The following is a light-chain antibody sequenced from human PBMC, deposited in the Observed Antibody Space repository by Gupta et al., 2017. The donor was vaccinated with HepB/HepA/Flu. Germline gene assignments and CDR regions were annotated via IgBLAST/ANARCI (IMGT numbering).Light chain of an antibody. V-gene: IGLV3-1*01. CDR2: QDS. J-gene: IGLJ2*01. CDR3: QAWDSSTVV. Sequence: SYELTQPPSVSASPGQTASITCSGDKWGDKYACWYQKKPGQSPVLVIYQDSKRPSGIPERFSGSNSGNTATLTISGTQAMDEADYYCQAWDSSTVVFGGGTKLTVL. CDR1: KWGDKY.